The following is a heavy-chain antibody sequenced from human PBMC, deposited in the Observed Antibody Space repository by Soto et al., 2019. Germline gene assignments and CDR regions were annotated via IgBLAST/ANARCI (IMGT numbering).Heavy chain of an antibody. Sequence: LETLSLTCTVSGISITSSYWNWFRQSPGKGLEWIGQISDRGDINYNPPLESRVAISTDTSKNQVSLTLTAVNAADTAVYFCARGRHWFGPWGQGTLVTVS. J-gene: IGHJ5*02. CDR1: GISITSSY. V-gene: IGHV4-59*08. CDR2: ISDRGDI. CDR3: ARGRHWFGP.